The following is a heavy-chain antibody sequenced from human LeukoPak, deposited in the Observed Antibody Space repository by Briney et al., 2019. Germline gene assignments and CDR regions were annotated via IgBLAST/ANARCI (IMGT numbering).Heavy chain of an antibody. CDR3: ASVVGGYYPPVEGFDI. CDR2: ISSDGSST. J-gene: IGHJ3*02. Sequence: GGSLRLSRAASGFTFSSYEMNWVRQAPGKGLEWVSCISSDGSSTNYADSVKGRFSISRDNAKKTLYLQMNSLRAEDMAVYYCASVVGGYYPPVEGFDIWGQGTMVTVSS. D-gene: IGHD3-3*01. V-gene: IGHV3-74*01. CDR1: GFTFSSYE.